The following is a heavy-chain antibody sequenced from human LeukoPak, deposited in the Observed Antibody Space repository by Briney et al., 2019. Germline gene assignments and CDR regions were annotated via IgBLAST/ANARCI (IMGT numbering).Heavy chain of an antibody. Sequence: ASVKVSCKASGYTFTGYYMYWVRQAPGQGLEWMGWINPNSGGTNYAQKFQGRVTMTRDTSISTAYMELSRLRSDDTAVYYCARECRSTSCYGGGPYYYYYGMDVWGQGTTVTVSS. CDR3: ARECRSTSCYGGGPYYYYYGMDV. V-gene: IGHV1-2*02. D-gene: IGHD2-2*01. J-gene: IGHJ6*02. CDR1: GYTFTGYY. CDR2: INPNSGGT.